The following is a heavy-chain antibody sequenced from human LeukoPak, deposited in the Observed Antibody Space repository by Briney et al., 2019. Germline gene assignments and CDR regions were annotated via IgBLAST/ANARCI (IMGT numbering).Heavy chain of an antibody. Sequence: GGSLRLSCAASGFTFSSYAMSWVRQAPGRGLEWVSAISGSGGSTYYADSVKGRFTISRDNSKNTLYLQMNSLRAEDTAVYYCARIRSTFPYGDLPYWGQGTLVPVFS. CDR3: ARIRSTFPYGDLPY. CDR1: GFTFSSYA. V-gene: IGHV3-23*01. D-gene: IGHD4-17*01. J-gene: IGHJ4*02. CDR2: ISGSGGST.